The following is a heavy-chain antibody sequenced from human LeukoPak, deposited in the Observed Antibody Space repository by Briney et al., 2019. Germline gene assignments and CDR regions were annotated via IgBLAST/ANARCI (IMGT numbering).Heavy chain of an antibody. D-gene: IGHD5-24*01. Sequence: PSETLSLTCTVSGYSISSGYYWGWIRQPPGKGLEWIGSIYHSGSTYYNPSLKSRVTISVDTSTTQFSLKLSSVTAADTAAYYCARVKTMGWLQLLWYMDVWGKGTTVTVSS. CDR1: GYSISSGYY. J-gene: IGHJ6*03. CDR3: ARVKTMGWLQLLWYMDV. CDR2: IYHSGST. V-gene: IGHV4-38-2*02.